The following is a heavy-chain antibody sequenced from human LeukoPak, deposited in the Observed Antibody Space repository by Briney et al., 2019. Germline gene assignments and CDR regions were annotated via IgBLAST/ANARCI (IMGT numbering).Heavy chain of an antibody. J-gene: IGHJ4*02. Sequence: GESLKISCKGSGYSFTSYWIGWVRQMPGKGLEWMGIIYPGDSDTRYSPSFQGQVTISADKSISTAYLQWSSLKASDTAMYYCARVYNWNQEAIETGIGYWGQGTLVTVSS. CDR3: ARVYNWNQEAIETGIGY. V-gene: IGHV5-51*01. CDR2: IYPGDSDT. CDR1: GYSFTSYW. D-gene: IGHD1-20*01.